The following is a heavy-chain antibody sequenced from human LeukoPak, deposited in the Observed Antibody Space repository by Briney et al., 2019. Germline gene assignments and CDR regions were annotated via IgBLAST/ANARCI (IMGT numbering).Heavy chain of an antibody. Sequence: KPSETLTLTCTVSGGSIRGYYWSWIRQPPGKGLEWIAHMYYSGSSKYNPYLKSRATISRDTSKNQFSLKLTSVTAADTAVYYCARVAGPYCSGGSCYISYYYYMDVWGKGTTVTVSS. D-gene: IGHD2-15*01. J-gene: IGHJ6*03. CDR3: ARVAGPYCSGGSCYISYYYYMDV. CDR2: MYYSGSS. CDR1: GGSIRGYY. V-gene: IGHV4-59*12.